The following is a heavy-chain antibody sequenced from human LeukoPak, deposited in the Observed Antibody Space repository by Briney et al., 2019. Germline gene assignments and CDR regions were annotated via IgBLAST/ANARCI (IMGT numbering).Heavy chain of an antibody. CDR2: IDSDTYGNTI. D-gene: IGHD4-17*01. Sequence: GGSLGLSCAASGFTFSHAWMTWVRQAPGKGLEWISYIDSDTYGNTIYYPHTVKGRFTISRDNAKNSLYLQMDSLRDEDTAVYYCARDRDYAFDYWGQGTLVTVSS. CDR1: GFTFSHAW. CDR3: ARDRDYAFDY. V-gene: IGHV3-48*02. J-gene: IGHJ4*02.